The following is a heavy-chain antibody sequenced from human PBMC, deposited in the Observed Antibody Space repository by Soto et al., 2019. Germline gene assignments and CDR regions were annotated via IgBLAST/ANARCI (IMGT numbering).Heavy chain of an antibody. CDR3: AFSYHCNY. CDR1: GFTFTSYA. D-gene: IGHD2-2*01. Sequence: EVQLLDSGGGLVQPGGSLRLSCAASGFTFTSYAMSWVRQAPDNGLEWVSSISRSGDNTYYADSVKGRFTISRDDSKNTLYLQMNSLRAEDTAVYYCAFSYHCNYWGQGTLVTVSS. V-gene: IGHV3-23*01. J-gene: IGHJ4*02. CDR2: ISRSGDNT.